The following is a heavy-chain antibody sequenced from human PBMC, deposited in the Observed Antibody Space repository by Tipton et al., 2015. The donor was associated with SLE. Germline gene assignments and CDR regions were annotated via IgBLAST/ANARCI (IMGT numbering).Heavy chain of an antibody. Sequence: TLSLTCSVSGDSISDSTYYWGWIRQPPGKGLEWIGEIDHSGSTNYNPSLKSRVTISVDTSKNQFSLKLSSVTAADTTVYYCARGGGCSSTSCYHFDYWGQGTLVTVSA. J-gene: IGHJ4*02. CDR1: GDSISDSTYY. V-gene: IGHV4-39*07. CDR3: ARGGGCSSTSCYHFDY. D-gene: IGHD2-2*01. CDR2: IDHSGST.